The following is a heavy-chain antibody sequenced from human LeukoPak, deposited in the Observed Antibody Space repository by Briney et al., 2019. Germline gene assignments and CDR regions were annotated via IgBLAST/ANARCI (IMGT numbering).Heavy chain of an antibody. J-gene: IGHJ6*03. D-gene: IGHD1-26*01. Sequence: PGGSLRLSCAASGFTFSSYSMNWVRQAPGKGLEWVSCISSSSSTIYYADSVKGRFTISRDNAKNSLYLQMNSLRAEDTAVYYCAKGPSHIVGATMGYYYYYMDVWGKGTTVTVSS. CDR3: AKGPSHIVGATMGYYYYYMDV. CDR2: ISSSSSTI. CDR1: GFTFSSYS. V-gene: IGHV3-48*01.